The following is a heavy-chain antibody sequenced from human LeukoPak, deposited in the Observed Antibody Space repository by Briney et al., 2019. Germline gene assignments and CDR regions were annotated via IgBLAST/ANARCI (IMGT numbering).Heavy chain of an antibody. CDR3: ASSSLRGSDAFDI. V-gene: IGHV6-1*01. CDR2: TYYRSEWYT. CDR1: GDSISNNNAA. Sequence: SQTLSLTCAISGDSISNNNAAWNWIRQSPSRGLEWLGRTYYRSEWYTDYAVSVSSRITINPAASKNQFSLQLNSVTPEDTAVYYCASSSLRGSDAFDIWGQGTMVTVSS. D-gene: IGHD3-16*01. J-gene: IGHJ3*02.